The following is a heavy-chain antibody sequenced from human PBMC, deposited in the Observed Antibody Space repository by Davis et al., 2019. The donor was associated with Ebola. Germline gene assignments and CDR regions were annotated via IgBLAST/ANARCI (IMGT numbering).Heavy chain of an antibody. CDR1: GFTFDDYA. J-gene: IGHJ6*02. CDR2: ISWNSGSI. D-gene: IGHD6-6*01. CDR3: AKELGPHSSSWFSGFYYGMDV. V-gene: IGHV3-9*01. Sequence: SLKISCAASGFTFDDYAMHWVRQAPGKGLEWVSGISWNSGSIGYADSVKGRFTISRDNAKNSLYLQMNSLRAEDTALYYCAKELGPHSSSWFSGFYYGMDVWGQGTTVTVSS.